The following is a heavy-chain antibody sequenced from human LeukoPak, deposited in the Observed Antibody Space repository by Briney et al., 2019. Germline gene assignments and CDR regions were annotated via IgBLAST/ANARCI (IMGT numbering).Heavy chain of an antibody. D-gene: IGHD3-22*01. CDR3: ARAADYYDSGGYSNAFDI. CDR2: IYFSGST. CDR1: GGSFGGYY. V-gene: IGHV4-59*01. J-gene: IGHJ3*02. Sequence: SETLSLTCTISGGSFGGYYWSWIRQPPGKGLEWIGYIYFSGSTNYNPSLRSRVTISVDTSKNQFSLKLSSVTAADTAVYYCARAADYYDSGGYSNAFDIWGQGTMVTVSS.